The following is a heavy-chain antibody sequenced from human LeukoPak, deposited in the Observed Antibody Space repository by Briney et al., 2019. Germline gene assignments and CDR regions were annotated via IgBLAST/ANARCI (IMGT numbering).Heavy chain of an antibody. J-gene: IGHJ4*02. Sequence: ASVKVSCKASGGTFSSYAISWVRQAPGQGLEWMGWISAYNGNTNYAQKLQGRVTMTTDTSTSTAYMELRSLRSDDTAVYYCAREGAAAGIFDYWGQGTLVTVSS. CDR3: AREGAAAGIFDY. CDR1: GGTFSSYA. V-gene: IGHV1-18*01. CDR2: ISAYNGNT. D-gene: IGHD6-13*01.